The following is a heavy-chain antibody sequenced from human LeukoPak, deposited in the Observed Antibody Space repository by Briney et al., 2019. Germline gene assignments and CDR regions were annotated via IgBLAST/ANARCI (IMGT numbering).Heavy chain of an antibody. CDR2: IYYSGST. CDR1: GGSVSSGGYY. V-gene: IGHV4-31*03. J-gene: IGHJ6*02. Sequence: SETLSLTCTVSGGSVSSGGYYWSWIRQHPGKGLEWIGYIYYSGSTYYNPSFKNRVTISIDTSKNQFSLKLSSVTAADTAVYYCARAYNYYYGMDVWGQGTTVTVSS. CDR3: ARAYNYYYGMDV.